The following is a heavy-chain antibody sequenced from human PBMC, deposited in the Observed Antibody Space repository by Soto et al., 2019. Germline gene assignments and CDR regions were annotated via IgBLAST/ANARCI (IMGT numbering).Heavy chain of an antibody. D-gene: IGHD3-3*01. Sequence: LSLTCTVSGGSISSSSYYWGWIRQPPGKGLEWIGSIYYSGSTYYNPSLKSRVTISVDTSKNQFSLKLSSVTAADTAVYYCARENYDFWSGYYAAHDFDYWGQGTLVTVSS. V-gene: IGHV4-39*02. CDR1: GGSISSSSYY. J-gene: IGHJ4*02. CDR2: IYYSGST. CDR3: ARENYDFWSGYYAAHDFDY.